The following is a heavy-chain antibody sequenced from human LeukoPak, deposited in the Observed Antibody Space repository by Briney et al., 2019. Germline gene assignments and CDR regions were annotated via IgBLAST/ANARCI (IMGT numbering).Heavy chain of an antibody. CDR3: ARGPSGYHNT. J-gene: IGHJ4*02. V-gene: IGHV3-21*01. Sequence: GGSLRLSCAASGFTFSSYTMNWVRQAPGKGLEWVSSISSSSSYIYYADSVKGRFTISRDNAKNSLYLQMNSLRAEDTAVYYCARGPSGYHNTGGQGTLVTVSS. CDR1: GFTFSSYT. CDR2: ISSSSSYI. D-gene: IGHD5-12*01.